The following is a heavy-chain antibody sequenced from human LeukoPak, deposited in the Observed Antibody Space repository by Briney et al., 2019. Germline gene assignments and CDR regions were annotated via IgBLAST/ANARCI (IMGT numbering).Heavy chain of an antibody. D-gene: IGHD1-26*01. CDR3: ARGPHSGNPGGMDV. CDR2: ISGYNGIT. Sequence: ASVKVSCTASGYTFTIYGITWVRQAPGQGLEWMGWISGYNGITNYAQKLQGRVTMTTDTSTSTAYMELRSLTSDDTAVYYCARGPHSGNPGGMDVWGQGTTVTVSS. V-gene: IGHV1-18*01. J-gene: IGHJ6*02. CDR1: GYTFTIYG.